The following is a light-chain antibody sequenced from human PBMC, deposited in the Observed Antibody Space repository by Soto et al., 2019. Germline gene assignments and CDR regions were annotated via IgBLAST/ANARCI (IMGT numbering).Light chain of an antibody. J-gene: IGLJ2*01. CDR2: DVS. CDR1: SSDVGGYNY. CDR3: SSYTRSNTVV. Sequence: QSALTQPASVSGSPGQSITISCTGTSSDVGGYNYVSWYQQHPGKAPKVMIYDVSNRPSGVSNRFSGSKSGNTASLTISGLQAEDEADYYCSSYTRSNTVVFGGGTKLTVL. V-gene: IGLV2-14*01.